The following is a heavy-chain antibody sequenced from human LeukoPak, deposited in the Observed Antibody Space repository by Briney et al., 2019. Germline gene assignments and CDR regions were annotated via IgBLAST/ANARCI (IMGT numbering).Heavy chain of an antibody. V-gene: IGHV3-20*04. CDR2: INWNGGST. CDR1: GFTFDDYG. D-gene: IGHD6-19*01. Sequence: GGSLRLSCAASGFTFDDYGMSWVRQAPGKGLEWVSGINWNGGSTGYADSVKGRFTISRDNAKNSLYLQMNSLRAEDTAVYYCARVMSRSPWLVDAFDIWGQGTMVTVSS. J-gene: IGHJ3*02. CDR3: ARVMSRSPWLVDAFDI.